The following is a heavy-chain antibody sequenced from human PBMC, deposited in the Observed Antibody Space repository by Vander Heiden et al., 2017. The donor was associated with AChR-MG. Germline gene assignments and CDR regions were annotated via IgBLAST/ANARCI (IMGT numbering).Heavy chain of an antibody. Sequence: EVQLVESGGGLVQPGGSLRLSCAASGFTFSSYWMSWVHQVPGKGLEWMANIKQDGSEKYYVDSVKGRFTISRDNAKNSLYLQMNSLRAEDTAVYYCARDREGSSCQDYWGQGPLVTVSS. CDR2: IKQDGSEK. V-gene: IGHV3-7*03. CDR3: ARDREGSSCQDY. J-gene: IGHJ4*02. CDR1: GFTFSSYW. D-gene: IGHD6-13*01.